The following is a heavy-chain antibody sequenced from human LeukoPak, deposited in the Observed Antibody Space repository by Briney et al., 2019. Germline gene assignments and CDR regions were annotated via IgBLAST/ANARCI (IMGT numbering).Heavy chain of an antibody. CDR3: ASRDKGAAHTFDY. D-gene: IGHD1-26*01. CDR1: GYSFTSYW. J-gene: IGHJ4*02. V-gene: IGHV5-51*01. CDR2: IYPGDSDT. Sequence: GESLKISCKGSGYSFTSYWIGWVRQMPGKGLEWRGIIYPGDSDTRYSPSFQGQVTISADKSTSTAYMELSSLRSEDTAVYYCASRDKGAAHTFDYWGQGTLVTVSS.